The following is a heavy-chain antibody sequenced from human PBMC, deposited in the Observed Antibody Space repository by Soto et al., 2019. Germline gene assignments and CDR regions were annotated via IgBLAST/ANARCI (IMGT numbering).Heavy chain of an antibody. CDR2: INPSGGST. J-gene: IGHJ2*01. D-gene: IGHD4-17*01. CDR3: ARGRRVTVTIQGVYWYFDL. Sequence: ASVKVSCKASGYTFTSYYMHWVRQAPGQGLEWMGIINPSGGSTSYAQKFQGRVTMTRDTSTSTVYMELSSLRSEDTAVYYCARGRRVTVTIQGVYWYFDLWGRGTLVTVSS. CDR1: GYTFTSYY. V-gene: IGHV1-46*03.